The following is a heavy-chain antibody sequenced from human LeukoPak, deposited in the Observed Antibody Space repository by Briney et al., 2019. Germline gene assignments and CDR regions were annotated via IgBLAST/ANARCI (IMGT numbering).Heavy chain of an antibody. Sequence: ASVKVSCKASGYTFTSYDINWMRQATGQGLDWMGWMNPNSGNTGHAQKFQGRVTMTRNTSISTAYMELSSLRSEDTAVYYCARLVAARLSWFDPWGQGTLVTVSS. CDR3: ARLVAARLSWFDP. V-gene: IGHV1-8*01. CDR1: GYTFTSYD. D-gene: IGHD6-6*01. J-gene: IGHJ5*02. CDR2: MNPNSGNT.